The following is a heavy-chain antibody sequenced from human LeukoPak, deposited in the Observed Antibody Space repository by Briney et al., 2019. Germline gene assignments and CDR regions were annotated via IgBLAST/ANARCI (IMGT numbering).Heavy chain of an antibody. CDR3: ARVISSSWTGGDY. Sequence: ASVKVSCKASGYTFTGYYMHWVRQAPGQGLEWMGWINPNSGGTNYAQKFQGRVTITRNTSISTAYMELSSLRSEDTAVYYCARVISSSWTGGDYWGQGTLVTVSS. V-gene: IGHV1-2*02. CDR1: GYTFTGYY. D-gene: IGHD6-13*01. J-gene: IGHJ4*02. CDR2: INPNSGGT.